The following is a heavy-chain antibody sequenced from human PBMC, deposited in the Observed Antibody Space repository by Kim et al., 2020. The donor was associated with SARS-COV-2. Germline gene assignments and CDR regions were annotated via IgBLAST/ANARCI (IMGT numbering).Heavy chain of an antibody. CDR2: IWYDGSNK. Sequence: GGSLRLSCAASGFTFSSYGMHWVRQAPGKGLEWVAVIWYDGSNKYYADSVKGRFTISRDNSKNTLYLQMNSLRAEDTAVYYCAKGYYGGNPLNDYFDYWGQGTLVTVSS. D-gene: IGHD4-17*01. J-gene: IGHJ4*02. CDR1: GFTFSSYG. V-gene: IGHV3-33*06. CDR3: AKGYYGGNPLNDYFDY.